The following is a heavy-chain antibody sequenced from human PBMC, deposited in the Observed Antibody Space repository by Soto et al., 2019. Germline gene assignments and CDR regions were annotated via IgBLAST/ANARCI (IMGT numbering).Heavy chain of an antibody. Sequence: QVQLVESGGGVVQPGRSLRLSCAASEFTFSSYGMHWVRQAPGKGLEWVAVIWYDGSNKYYADSVKGRFTISRDNSKNTLYLQMNSLSAEDTAVYYCARDYCSGGSCYSFQHWGQGTLVTVSS. CDR2: IWYDGSNK. CDR3: ARDYCSGGSCYSFQH. V-gene: IGHV3-33*01. J-gene: IGHJ1*01. CDR1: EFTFSSYG. D-gene: IGHD2-15*01.